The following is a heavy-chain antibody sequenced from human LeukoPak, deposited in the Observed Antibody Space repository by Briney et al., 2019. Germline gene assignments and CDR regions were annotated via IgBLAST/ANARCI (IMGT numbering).Heavy chain of an antibody. J-gene: IGHJ6*02. D-gene: IGHD6-13*01. V-gene: IGHV1-69*13. CDR2: IIPIFGTA. CDR3: ARAPLYGSPPYYYYYGMDV. CDR1: GGTFSSYA. Sequence: SVKVSCKASGGTFSSYAISWVRQALGQGLEWMGGIIPIFGTANYAQKFQGRVTITADESTSTAYMELSSLRSEDTAVYYCARAPLYGSPPYYYYYGMDVWGQGTTVTVSS.